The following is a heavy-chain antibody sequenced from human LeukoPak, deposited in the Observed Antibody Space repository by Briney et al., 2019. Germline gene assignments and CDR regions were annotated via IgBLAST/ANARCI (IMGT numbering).Heavy chain of an antibody. CDR1: GYTFTSYD. D-gene: IGHD1-26*01. V-gene: IGHV1-8*01. Sequence: RASVKVSCKASGYTFTSYDINWVRQATGQGLEWIGWMNPNSGNTGYAQKFQGRVTMTRNTSISTAYMELSSLRSEDTAMYYCARGWGSGSYLKTGFDYWGQGTLVTVSS. CDR3: ARGWGSGSYLKTGFDY. J-gene: IGHJ4*02. CDR2: MNPNSGNT.